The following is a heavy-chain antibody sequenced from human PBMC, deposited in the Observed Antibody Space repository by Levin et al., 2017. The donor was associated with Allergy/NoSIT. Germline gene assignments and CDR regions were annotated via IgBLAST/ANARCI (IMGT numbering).Heavy chain of an antibody. CDR2: ISGSGGST. CDR1: GFTFSSYA. V-gene: IGHV3-23*01. Sequence: GESLKISCAASGFTFSSYAMSWVRQAPGKGLEWVSAISGSGGSTYYADSVKGRFTISRDNSKNTLYLQMNSLRAEDTAVYYCAKIGLATILYYFDYWGQGTLVTVSS. D-gene: IGHD5-12*01. J-gene: IGHJ4*02. CDR3: AKIGLATILYYFDY.